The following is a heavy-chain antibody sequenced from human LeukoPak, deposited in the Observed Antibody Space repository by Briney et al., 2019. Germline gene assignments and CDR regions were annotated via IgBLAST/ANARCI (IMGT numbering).Heavy chain of an antibody. V-gene: IGHV3-23*01. D-gene: IGHD6-13*01. Sequence: PGGSLRLSCAASGFTFSSYSMSWVRQAPGKGLEWVSVISGNGGDTFYADSVKGRFTISRDNAKNSLYLQMNSLRAEDTAVYYCAREPTYTSSWYTTCDYWGRGTLVTVSS. CDR3: AREPTYTSSWYTTCDY. CDR1: GFTFSSYS. CDR2: ISGNGGDT. J-gene: IGHJ4*02.